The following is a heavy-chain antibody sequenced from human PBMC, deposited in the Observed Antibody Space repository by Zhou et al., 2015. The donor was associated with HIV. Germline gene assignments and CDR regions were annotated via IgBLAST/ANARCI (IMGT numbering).Heavy chain of an antibody. D-gene: IGHD3-3*02. CDR3: ARDPTPAFRGWYFDL. J-gene: IGHJ2*01. CDR2: ISGSGGTT. Sequence: EVHLAESEGGLVQPGGSLRLSCAASGFRFSDHYMDWVRQAPGKGLEWVSGISGSGGTTNFADSVKGRFTISRDNAKSTLYLQMDSLRAEDTAVYYCARDPTPAFRGWYFDLWGRGTLITVSS. V-gene: IGHV3-23*04. CDR1: GFRFSDHY.